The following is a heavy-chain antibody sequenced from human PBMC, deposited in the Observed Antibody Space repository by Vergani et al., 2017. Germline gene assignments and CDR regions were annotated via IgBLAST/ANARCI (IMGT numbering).Heavy chain of an antibody. Sequence: QLQLQESGRGLVKPSETLSLTCSVSGGSIRSSNYYWGWIRQPPGKGLELIGTIYYSRSTYYNPSLKSRVTISVDTSKNQFSMKLSSVTAADTAVYYCARYLDNYGSGKDAFDRWGQGTMVIVSS. J-gene: IGHJ3*01. D-gene: IGHD3-10*01. CDR3: ARYLDNYGSGKDAFDR. CDR1: GGSIRSSNYY. V-gene: IGHV4-39*01. CDR2: IYYSRST.